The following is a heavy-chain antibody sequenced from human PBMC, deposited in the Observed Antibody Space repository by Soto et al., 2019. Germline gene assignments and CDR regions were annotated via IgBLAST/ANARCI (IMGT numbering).Heavy chain of an antibody. Sequence: PGGSLRLSCAASWFTFSDSGIHWVRQASGKGMEWVGRIRSKANSYAAAYGASVKGRFTISRDDSKNTAYLQMNSLKTEDTAVYYCTRHFGPDYVDYLGRSSYYYMDVWGNGTTVTVSS. J-gene: IGHJ6*03. CDR1: WFTFSDSG. CDR2: IRSKANSYAA. CDR3: TRHFGPDYVDYLGRSSYYYMDV. V-gene: IGHV3-73*01. D-gene: IGHD4-17*01.